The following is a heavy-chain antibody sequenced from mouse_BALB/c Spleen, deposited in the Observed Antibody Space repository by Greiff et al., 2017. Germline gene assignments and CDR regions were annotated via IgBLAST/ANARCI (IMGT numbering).Heavy chain of an antibody. J-gene: IGHJ1*01. D-gene: IGHD2-1*01. V-gene: IGHV1S16*01. CDR3: TVYGNYWYFEV. CDR1: GYTFTSYY. CDR2: INPSNGGT. Sequence: QVQLQQPGAELVKPGASVKLSCKASGYTFTSYYMYWVKQRPGQGLEWIGGINPSNGGTNFNEKFKSKATLTVDKSSSTAYMQLSSLTSEDSAVYYCTVYGNYWYFEVGGAGTTVTVSA.